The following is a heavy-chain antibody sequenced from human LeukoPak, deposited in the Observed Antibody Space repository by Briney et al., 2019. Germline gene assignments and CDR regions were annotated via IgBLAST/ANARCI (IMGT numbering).Heavy chain of an antibody. CDR3: ARDACSSSDCYAFGI. V-gene: IGHV3-48*02. Sequence: PGGSLRLSCAASGFTFSSYRMNWVRQAPGRGLEWISYISSSGNIIYYADPVKGRFTVSRDNAKNSVFLQMNSLRDDDTAVYYCARDACSSSDCYAFGIWGQGTMVTVSS. CDR2: ISSSGNII. J-gene: IGHJ3*02. CDR1: GFTFSSYR. D-gene: IGHD2-2*01.